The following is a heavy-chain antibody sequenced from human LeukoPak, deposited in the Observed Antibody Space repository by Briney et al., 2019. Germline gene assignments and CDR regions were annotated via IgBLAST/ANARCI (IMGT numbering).Heavy chain of an antibody. CDR1: GFTLGDSP. J-gene: IGHJ4*02. CDR3: TRAGRISGDYFDY. V-gene: IGHV3-49*02. CDR2: IRTNTYGGTT. D-gene: IGHD6-25*01. Sequence: LRLFCTASGFTLGDSPMTWVRQAPGKGVEWVGYIRTNTYGGTTEHPASVKGRFTISRDDSNSIAYLQMNSLKTEDTAVYYCTRAGRISGDYFDYWGQGTLVTVSS.